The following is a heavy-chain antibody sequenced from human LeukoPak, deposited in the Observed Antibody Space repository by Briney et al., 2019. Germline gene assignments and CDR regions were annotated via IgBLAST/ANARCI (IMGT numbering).Heavy chain of an antibody. J-gene: IGHJ4*02. CDR3: ARWEYSYGYFDY. D-gene: IGHD5-18*01. V-gene: IGHV4-30-2*01. Sequence: ASETLSLTCTVSGGSISSGGYYWSWIRQPPGKGLEWIGYIYHSGSTYYNPSLKSRVTISVDRSKNQFSLKLSSVTAADTAVYYCARWEYSYGYFDYWGQGTLVTVSS. CDR2: IYHSGST. CDR1: GGSISSGGYY.